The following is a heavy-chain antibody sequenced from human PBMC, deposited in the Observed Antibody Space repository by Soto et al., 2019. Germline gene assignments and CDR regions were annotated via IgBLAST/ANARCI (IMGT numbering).Heavy chain of an antibody. CDR1: GYTFTGYY. CDR3: ARVLAPSFDYWTGFDY. D-gene: IGHD3-3*01. V-gene: IGHV1-2*02. CDR2: INPSSGDT. J-gene: IGHJ4*02. Sequence: ASVKVSCKASGYTFTGYYLHGVRRAPGQGRQWVGWINPSSGDTNYTQKFQGRVTMTRDTAISTVYMELSSLRSDDTAVYYCARVLAPSFDYWTGFDYWGQGSLVTVSS.